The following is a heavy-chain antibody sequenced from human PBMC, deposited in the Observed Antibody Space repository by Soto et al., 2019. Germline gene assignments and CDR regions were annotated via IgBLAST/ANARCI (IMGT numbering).Heavy chain of an antibody. CDR1: GFSLDEYG. CDR2: MHRNGNST. V-gene: IGHV3-20*04. CDR3: ARDHRWGYEYGDYGDS. D-gene: IGHD4-17*01. Sequence: EVQLVESGGGVVRPGGSLRLACVVSGFSLDEYGMSWVRQAPGKGPEWVSGMHRNGNSTGYADSVKGRFTISRDDAKNXLYLQMNSLRAEDPAFYYCARDHRWGYEYGDYGDSWGHGTLVTVSS. J-gene: IGHJ5*01.